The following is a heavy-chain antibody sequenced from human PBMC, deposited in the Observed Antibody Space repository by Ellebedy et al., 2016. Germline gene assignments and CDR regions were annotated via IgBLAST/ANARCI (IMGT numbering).Heavy chain of an antibody. J-gene: IGHJ4*02. CDR1: GFTFRGYG. CDR3: ARDSEDCSGGSCYPDY. CDR2: IWDDGSKR. D-gene: IGHD2-15*01. Sequence: GGSLRLSXTASGFTFRGYGMHWVRQAPGKGLEWVAVIWDDGSKRYYADSVKGRLTISRDNSKKTLYLQMNSLRAEDTAVYHCARDSEDCSGGSCYPDYWGQGILVTVSS. V-gene: IGHV3-33*01.